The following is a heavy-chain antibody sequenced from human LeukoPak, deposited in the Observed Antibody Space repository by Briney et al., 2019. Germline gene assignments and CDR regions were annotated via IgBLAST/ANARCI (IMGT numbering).Heavy chain of an antibody. CDR3: ERRHGDYDLYYMDV. D-gene: IGHD4-17*01. V-gene: IGHV5-51*01. J-gene: IGHJ6*03. CDR2: IYPGDSDT. CDR1: GYSSTSYW. Sequence: GESLKISCKGSGYSSTSYWIGWVRQMPGKGLEWMGIIYPGDSDTRYSPSFQGQVTISADKSISTAYLQWSSLKASDTDMYHCERRHGDYDLYYMDVWGKGTTVTVSS.